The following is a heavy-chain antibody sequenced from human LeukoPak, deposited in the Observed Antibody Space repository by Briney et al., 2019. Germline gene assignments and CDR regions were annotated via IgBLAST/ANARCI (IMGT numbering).Heavy chain of an antibody. D-gene: IGHD6-6*01. CDR2: IIPIFGTA. J-gene: IGHJ4*02. CDR3: ARGTFSGSSSFDY. Sequence: SVKGSCKASGGTFSSYAISWGRQAPGQGLEWMGGIIPIFGTANYAQKFQGRVTITTDESTSTAYMELSSLRSEDTAVYYCARGTFSGSSSFDYWGQGTLVTVSS. V-gene: IGHV1-69*05. CDR1: GGTFSSYA.